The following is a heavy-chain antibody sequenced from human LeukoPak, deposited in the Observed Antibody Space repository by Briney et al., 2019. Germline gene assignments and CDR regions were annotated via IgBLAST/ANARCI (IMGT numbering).Heavy chain of an antibody. Sequence: SETLSLTCAVSGYSISSGYYWGWIRQPPGKGLEWMGSIYHSGSTYYNPSLKSRVTISVDTSKNQFSLKLSSVTAADTAVYYCAIDYGDHGGWGQGTLVTVSS. CDR3: AIDYGDHGG. CDR1: GYSISSGYY. CDR2: IYHSGST. V-gene: IGHV4-38-2*02. D-gene: IGHD4-17*01. J-gene: IGHJ4*02.